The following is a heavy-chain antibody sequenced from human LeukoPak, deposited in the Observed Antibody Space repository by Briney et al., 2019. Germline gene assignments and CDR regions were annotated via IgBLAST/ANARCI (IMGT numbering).Heavy chain of an antibody. Sequence: GSLRLSCAASGFTFSGYAMSWVRQAPGKGLEWVSAISGSGGSTYYADSVKGRFTISRDNSKNTLYLQMNSLRAEDTAVYYCAKVPGYYDSSGYYYTSLFDYWGQGTLVTVSS. V-gene: IGHV3-23*01. CDR2: ISGSGGST. CDR3: AKVPGYYDSSGYYYTSLFDY. J-gene: IGHJ4*02. D-gene: IGHD3-22*01. CDR1: GFTFSGYA.